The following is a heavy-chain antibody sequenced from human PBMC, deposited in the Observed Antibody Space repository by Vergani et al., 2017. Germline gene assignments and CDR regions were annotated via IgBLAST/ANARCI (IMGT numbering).Heavy chain of an antibody. J-gene: IGHJ3*02. CDR1: GYTFTSYY. D-gene: IGHD5-24*01. V-gene: IGHV1-46*01. Sequence: QVQLVQSGAEVKKPGASVKVSCKASGYTFTSYYMPWVRQAPGQGLEWMGIINPSGGSTSYAQKFQGRVTMTRDTPTDTAYMELSSLRCEDTAVYYCATDPMTLQSAFDIWGQGTMVTVSS. CDR3: ATDPMTLQSAFDI. CDR2: INPSGGST.